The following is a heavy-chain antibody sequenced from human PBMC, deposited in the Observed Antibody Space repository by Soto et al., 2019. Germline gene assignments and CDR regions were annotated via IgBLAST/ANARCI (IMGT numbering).Heavy chain of an antibody. Sequence: EVQLVESGGGLVQPGGSLRLSCAASGFTFSSYWMTWVRQAPGKGLEWVSNIKQDGSEKNYVDSVKGRFTISRDNAKNSLYLQMNNLRAEDTAVYYCAGTYYYGSGTYYNGGYYYSYMGVWGRGTTVTVSS. CDR1: GFTFSSYW. D-gene: IGHD3-10*01. J-gene: IGHJ6*03. CDR2: IKQDGSEK. CDR3: AGTYYYGSGTYYNGGYYYSYMGV. V-gene: IGHV3-7*01.